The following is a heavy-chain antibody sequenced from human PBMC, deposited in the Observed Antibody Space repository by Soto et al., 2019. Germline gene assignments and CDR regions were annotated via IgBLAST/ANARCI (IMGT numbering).Heavy chain of an antibody. J-gene: IGHJ6*02. D-gene: IGHD4-17*01. V-gene: IGHV4-31*01. CDR3: ARDPSYGDYSYYGMDV. Sequence: QVQLQESGPGLVKPSQTLSLKCTVSGGAISSGGYYWTWIRQRPGKGLEWIGSIYYSGKTYYSPSLKSLVTKAVDTSKNHFSLRLTSVTAADTAVYYCARDPSYGDYSYYGMDVWGQGTTVTVSS. CDR1: GGAISSGGYY. CDR2: IYYSGKT.